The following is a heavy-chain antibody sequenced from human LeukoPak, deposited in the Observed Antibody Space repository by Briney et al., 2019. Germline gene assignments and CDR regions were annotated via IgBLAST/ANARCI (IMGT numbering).Heavy chain of an antibody. D-gene: IGHD4/OR15-4a*01. Sequence: PGGSLRLSCAASGFTFSDYDMHWVRQATGKGLEWVSAIGTAGDTYYAGSVKGRFTISRGNAKNSLYLQMNSLRAEDTAVYYCARDSRRGLWPDAFDIWGQGTMVTVSS. V-gene: IGHV3-13*01. CDR3: ARDSRRGLWPDAFDI. CDR2: IGTAGDT. J-gene: IGHJ3*02. CDR1: GFTFSDYD.